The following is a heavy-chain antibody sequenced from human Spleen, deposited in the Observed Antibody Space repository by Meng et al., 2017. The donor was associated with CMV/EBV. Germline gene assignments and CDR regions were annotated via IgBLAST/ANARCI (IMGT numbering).Heavy chain of an antibody. CDR1: GFTFSSYA. Sequence: GESLKISCAASGFTFSSYAMHWVRQAPGEGLEWVAVISYDGSNKYYADSVKGRFTISRDNSKNTLYLQMNSLRAEDTAVYYCARDLFTDSSGYYYVCPPGYWGQGTLVTVSS. D-gene: IGHD3-22*01. CDR3: ARDLFTDSSGYYYVCPPGY. J-gene: IGHJ4*02. CDR2: ISYDGSNK. V-gene: IGHV3-30*04.